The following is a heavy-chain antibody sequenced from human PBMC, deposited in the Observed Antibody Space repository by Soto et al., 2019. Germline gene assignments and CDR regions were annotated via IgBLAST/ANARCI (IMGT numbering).Heavy chain of an antibody. CDR1: GYTFTSYG. J-gene: IGHJ4*02. Sequence: ASVKVSCKASGYTFTSYGISWVRQAPGQGLEWMGWISAYNGNTNYAQKLQGRVTMTTDTSTSTAYMELRSLRSDDTAVYYCARGDKYYDFLSGYPQRTYYFDYWGPGTLVTVSS. CDR2: ISAYNGNT. V-gene: IGHV1-18*01. CDR3: ARGDKYYDFLSGYPQRTYYFDY. D-gene: IGHD3-3*01.